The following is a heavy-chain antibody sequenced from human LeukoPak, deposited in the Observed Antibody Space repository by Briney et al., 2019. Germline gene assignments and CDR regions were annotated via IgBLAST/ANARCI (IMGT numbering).Heavy chain of an antibody. Sequence: TGGSLRLSCAASGFTFDDYAMHWVRQAPGKGLEWVSGISWNSGSIGYADSVKGRFTISRDNSKNTLYLQMNSLRAEDTAVYYCARANVDTATGDFDYWGQGTLVTVSS. CDR1: GFTFDDYA. CDR3: ARANVDTATGDFDY. D-gene: IGHD5-18*01. J-gene: IGHJ4*02. V-gene: IGHV3-9*01. CDR2: ISWNSGSI.